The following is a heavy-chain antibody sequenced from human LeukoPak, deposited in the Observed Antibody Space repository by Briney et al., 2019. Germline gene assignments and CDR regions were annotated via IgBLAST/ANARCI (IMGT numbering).Heavy chain of an antibody. CDR2: ISGNADRT. CDR1: GFTFSNYA. V-gene: IGHV3-23*01. CDR3: AKDRVAVAGYYFDS. J-gene: IGHJ4*02. D-gene: IGHD6-13*01. Sequence: GGSLRLSCAASGFTFSNYAMGWVRQAPGKGLEWVSAISGNADRTLYADSVKGRFTISRDNSKNTLYLQMNSLRAEDTAVYYCAKDRVAVAGYYFDSWGQGTLVTVSS.